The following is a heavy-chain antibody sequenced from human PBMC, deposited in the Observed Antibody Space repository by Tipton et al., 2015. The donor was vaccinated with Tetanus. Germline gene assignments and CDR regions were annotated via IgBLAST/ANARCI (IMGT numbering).Heavy chain of an antibody. CDR2: ISVRGSHT. V-gene: IGHV3-23*01. Sequence: SLRLSCAASGFTISNYAMAWVRQAPGKGLEWVSGISVRGSHTYYADPVKGRFSISRDNSKNTVYLQMNSLRDEDTAVYYCAKDPASRGWFVPWGQGTLVSVSS. CDR3: AKDPASRGWFVP. J-gene: IGHJ5*02. CDR1: GFTISNYA.